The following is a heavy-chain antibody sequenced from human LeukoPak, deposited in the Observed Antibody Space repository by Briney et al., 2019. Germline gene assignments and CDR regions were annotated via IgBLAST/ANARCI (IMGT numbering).Heavy chain of an antibody. J-gene: IGHJ4*02. Sequence: SETLSLTCTVSGGSISSYYWSWIRQPPGKGLEWIGYIYYSGSTNYNPSLKSRVTISVDTSKNQFSLKLSSVTAADTAVYYCARSQNYYGSGDYWSQGTLVTVSS. V-gene: IGHV4-59*01. CDR1: GGSISSYY. D-gene: IGHD3-10*01. CDR2: IYYSGST. CDR3: ARSQNYYGSGDY.